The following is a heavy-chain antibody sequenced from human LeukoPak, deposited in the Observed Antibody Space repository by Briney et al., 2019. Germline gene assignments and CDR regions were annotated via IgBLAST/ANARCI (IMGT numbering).Heavy chain of an antibody. Sequence: GGSLRLSCAASGFTFSSYWMHWVRQAPGKGLVWVSRINTDGSTTSYADSVKGRFTISRDNAKNTVYLQMDSLRAEDTAVYYCARAGGSYSPMGYWGQGILVTVSS. CDR2: INTDGSTT. D-gene: IGHD1-26*01. CDR3: ARAGGSYSPMGY. CDR1: GFTFSSYW. V-gene: IGHV3-74*01. J-gene: IGHJ4*02.